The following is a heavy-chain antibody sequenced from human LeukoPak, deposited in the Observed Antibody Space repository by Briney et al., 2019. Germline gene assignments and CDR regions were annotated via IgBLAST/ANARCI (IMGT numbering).Heavy chain of an antibody. V-gene: IGHV3-11*01. CDR1: GFTFSDYY. CDR2: ISSSGSTI. CDR3: AAMVPYYYYGMDV. Sequence: GGSLRLSCAASGFTFSDYYMSWIRQAPGKGLGWVSYISSSGSTIYYADSVKGRFTISRDNAKNSLYLQMNSLRAEDTAVYYCAAMVPYYYYGMDVWGQGTTVTVSS. J-gene: IGHJ6*02. D-gene: IGHD3-10*01.